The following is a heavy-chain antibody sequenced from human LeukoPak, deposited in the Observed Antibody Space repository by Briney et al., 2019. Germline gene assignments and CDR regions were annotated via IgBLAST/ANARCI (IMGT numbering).Heavy chain of an antibody. CDR1: GYTFTSYG. CDR3: AREAPWELLRRYFDY. J-gene: IGHJ4*02. CDR2: IIPILGIA. V-gene: IGHV1-69*04. Sequence: SVKVSCKASGYTFTSYGISWVRQAPGQGLEWMGRIIPILGIANYAQKFQGRVTITADKSTSTAYMELSSLRSEDTAVYYCAREAPWELLRRYFDYWGQGTLVTVSS. D-gene: IGHD1-26*01.